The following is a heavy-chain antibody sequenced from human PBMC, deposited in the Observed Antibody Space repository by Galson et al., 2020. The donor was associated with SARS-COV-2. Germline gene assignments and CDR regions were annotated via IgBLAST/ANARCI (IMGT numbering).Heavy chain of an antibody. D-gene: IGHD3-3*01. CDR2: MGGSGASR. V-gene: IGHV3-23*01. Sequence: GGSLRLSCEGSGFTFITYAMSWVRQAPGKGLEWVSGMGGSGASRYYAASVKGRFTLSRDNSKNTLYLEMNNLIPEDTAVYYCAKDFQPGYNLWSGYFDSWGQGTLVTVSS. CDR1: GFTFITYA. J-gene: IGHJ4*02. CDR3: AKDFQPGYNLWSGYFDS.